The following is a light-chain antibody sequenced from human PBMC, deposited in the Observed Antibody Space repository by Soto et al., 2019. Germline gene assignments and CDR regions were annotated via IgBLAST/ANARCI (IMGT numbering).Light chain of an antibody. J-gene: IGLJ1*01. CDR1: SSDVGAYDY. V-gene: IGLV2-14*03. CDR2: EVS. CDR3: SSYTSSSTRV. Sequence: QSVLTQPASVSGSPGQSITISCTGTSSDVGAYDYVSWYQQHPDKAHKLMIYEVSHRPSGVSNRFYGSKSVNTATLTISGLQAEDEADYYCSSYTSSSTRVFGTGTKVTVL.